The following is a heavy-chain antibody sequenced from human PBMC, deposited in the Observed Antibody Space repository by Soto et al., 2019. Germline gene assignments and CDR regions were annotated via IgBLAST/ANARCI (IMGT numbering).Heavy chain of an antibody. CDR3: AIPRAGAYGLDV. Sequence: AASVKVSCKASGYTFTDHGINWVRQAPGQGLEWMAWISTNNGNTNYAQSLQGRVTLTTDTSTSTAYMELRSLRSVDTAIYYCAIPRAGAYGLDVWGQGTTVTVSS. D-gene: IGHD3-10*01. J-gene: IGHJ6*02. V-gene: IGHV1-18*01. CDR2: ISTNNGNT. CDR1: GYTFTDHG.